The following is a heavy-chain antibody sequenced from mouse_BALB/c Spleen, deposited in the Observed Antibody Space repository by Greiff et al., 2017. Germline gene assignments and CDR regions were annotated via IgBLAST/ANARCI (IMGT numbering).Heavy chain of an antibody. J-gene: IGHJ4*01. Sequence: VKLQESGAELARPGASVKMSCKASGYTFTSYTMHWVKQRPGQGLEWIGYINPSSGYTNYNQKFKDKATLTADKSSSTAYMQLSSLTSEDSAVYYCARFSHYAMDYWGQGTSVTVSS. CDR2: INPSSGYT. CDR1: GYTFTSYT. D-gene: IGHD6-1*01. CDR3: ARFSHYAMDY. V-gene: IGHV1-4*01.